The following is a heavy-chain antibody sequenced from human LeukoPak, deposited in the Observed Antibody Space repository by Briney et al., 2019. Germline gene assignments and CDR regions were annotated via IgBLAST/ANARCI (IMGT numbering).Heavy chain of an antibody. CDR2: ISPSSTYI. D-gene: IGHD3-16*01. Sequence: GGSLRLSCAASGFTFSSFKMTWVRRAPGKGLEWVASISPSSTYIYYGDSLKGRVTASRDNAKSLLFLHMSSLRPDDTAVYYCARDFTGGEYFDSWGQGALVSVSS. CDR1: GFTFSSFK. CDR3: ARDFTGGEYFDS. V-gene: IGHV3-21*06. J-gene: IGHJ4*02.